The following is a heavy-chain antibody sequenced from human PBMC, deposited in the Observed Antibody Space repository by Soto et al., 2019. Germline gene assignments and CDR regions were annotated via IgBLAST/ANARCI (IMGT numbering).Heavy chain of an antibody. CDR1: GVSVTSNY. Sequence: EVQLVESGGGLIQPGGSLRLSCTAPGVSVTSNYMSWVRQAPGKGVGWVSLILAGGSTSYADSVKGRFTVSRDNSNNTLFLQLNSLRVEDTAVYYCARGTWGISWPNFFDYWGQGVLVTVSS. D-gene: IGHD3-16*01. CDR3: ARGTWGISWPNFFDY. J-gene: IGHJ4*02. V-gene: IGHV3-53*01. CDR2: ILAGGST.